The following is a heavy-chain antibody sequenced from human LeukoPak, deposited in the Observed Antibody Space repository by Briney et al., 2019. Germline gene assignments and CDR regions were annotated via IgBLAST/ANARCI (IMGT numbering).Heavy chain of an antibody. CDR2: IRYHGNNK. CDR3: AKKWSGDYDSSGVNGAFDI. CDR1: GFTFSSYS. D-gene: IGHD3-22*01. Sequence: PGGSLRLSCAASGFTFSSYSMTWVRQAPGKGLEWVTFIRYHGNNKYYADSVKGRFTISRDNSKNTLYLQMNSLRAEDTAVYYCAKKWSGDYDSSGVNGAFDIWGQGTMVTVSS. V-gene: IGHV3-30*02. J-gene: IGHJ3*02.